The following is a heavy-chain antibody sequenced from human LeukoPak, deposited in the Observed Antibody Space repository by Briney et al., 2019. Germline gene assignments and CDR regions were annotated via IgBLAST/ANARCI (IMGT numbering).Heavy chain of an antibody. CDR2: INHSGGT. Sequence: SETLSLTCAVYGGSFSGYYWSWIRQPPGKGLEWIGEINHSGGTNYNPSLKSRVTISVDTSKNQFSLKLSSVTAADTAVYYCARGHSGWFAEYFQHWGQGTLVTVSS. J-gene: IGHJ1*01. D-gene: IGHD6-19*01. CDR1: GGSFSGYY. CDR3: ARGHSGWFAEYFQH. V-gene: IGHV4-34*01.